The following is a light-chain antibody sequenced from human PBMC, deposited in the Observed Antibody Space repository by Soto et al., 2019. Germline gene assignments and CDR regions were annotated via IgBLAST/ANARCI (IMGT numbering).Light chain of an antibody. CDR2: EAS. V-gene: IGKV1-5*01. CDR3: QQDNSYCGT. CDR1: QSISSW. Sequence: DIQMTQSPSTLSASVGDRVNITCRASQSISSWLAWYQQKQGKAPKLLIYEASSLESGVPSRFSGSGAGTEFTLHLSSLQPEDFATYYCQQDNSYCGTFGQGTKVEIK. J-gene: IGKJ1*01.